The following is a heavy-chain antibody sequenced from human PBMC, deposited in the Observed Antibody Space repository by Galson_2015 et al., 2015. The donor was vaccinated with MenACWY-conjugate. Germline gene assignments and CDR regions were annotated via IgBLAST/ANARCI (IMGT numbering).Heavy chain of an antibody. CDR2: ISYDGSNK. D-gene: IGHD2-2*01. V-gene: IGHV3-30*18. CDR1: GFTFSSYG. Sequence: SLRLSCAASGFTFSSYGMRWVRQAPGKGLEWVAVISYDGSNKYYADSVKGRFTISRDNSKNTLYLQMNSLRAEDTAVYYCAKDADIVVVPAAKFYGMDVWGRGTTVTVSS. J-gene: IGHJ6*02. CDR3: AKDADIVVVPAAKFYGMDV.